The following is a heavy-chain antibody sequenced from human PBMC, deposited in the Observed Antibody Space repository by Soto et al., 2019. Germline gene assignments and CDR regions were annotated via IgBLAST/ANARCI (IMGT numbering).Heavy chain of an antibody. J-gene: IGHJ4*02. D-gene: IGHD1-1*01. V-gene: IGHV4-30-4*01. CDR3: AGGSWLERPSYYFDY. CDR1: GGSISSGDYY. Sequence: KPSETLSLTCTVSGGSISSGDYYWSWIRQPPGKGLEWIGYIYYSGSTYYNPSLKSRVTISVDTSKNQFSLKLSSVTAADTAVHYCAGGSWLERPSYYFDYWGQGTLVTVSS. CDR2: IYYSGST.